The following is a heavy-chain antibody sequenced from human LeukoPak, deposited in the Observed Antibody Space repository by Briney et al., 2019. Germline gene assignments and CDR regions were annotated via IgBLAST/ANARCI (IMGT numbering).Heavy chain of an antibody. J-gene: IGHJ4*03. Sequence: VASVRLSCTASGFTFSGYYMHWVRQAPGQGLEWMGWINPNSGSTNYAETFQGRVTITRDNSMSTAYMELSRLRAEDTAVYYCTSYGEGVYHYNTDYCGHGTLVTVSS. CDR2: INPNSGST. CDR1: GFTFSGYY. CDR3: TSYGEGVYHYNTDY. D-gene: IGHD3-16*01. V-gene: IGHV1-2*02.